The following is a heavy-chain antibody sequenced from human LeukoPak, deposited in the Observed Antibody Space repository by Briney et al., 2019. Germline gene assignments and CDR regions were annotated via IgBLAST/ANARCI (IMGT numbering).Heavy chain of an antibody. J-gene: IGHJ4*02. Sequence: GGSLRLSCAASGFTFSDYYMSRIRQAPGKGLEWVSYISSSGSTIYYADSVKGRFTISRDNAKNSLYLQMNSLRAEDTAVYYCAKDFYYYGSGSPYDYWGQGTLVTVSS. V-gene: IGHV3-11*04. CDR3: AKDFYYYGSGSPYDY. D-gene: IGHD3-10*01. CDR2: ISSSGSTI. CDR1: GFTFSDYY.